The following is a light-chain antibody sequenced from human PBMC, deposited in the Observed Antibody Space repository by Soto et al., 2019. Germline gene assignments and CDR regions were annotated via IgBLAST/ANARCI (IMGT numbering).Light chain of an antibody. Sequence: EIVMTQSPATLTVSPGERATLSCRASQSISSDVAWYQQKPGQAPRLLIYGASTTATGIPARFSGSGSGTEFTLTISSLQSEDVAVYYCQQYLSIPTLGQGTRLEIK. CDR2: GAS. V-gene: IGKV3-15*01. CDR1: QSISSD. CDR3: QQYLSIPT. J-gene: IGKJ5*01.